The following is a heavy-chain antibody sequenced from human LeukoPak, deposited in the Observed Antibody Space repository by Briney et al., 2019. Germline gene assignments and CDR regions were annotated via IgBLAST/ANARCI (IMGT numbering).Heavy chain of an antibody. CDR1: GYTFTGYY. CDR3: ASFPHEDYYYYGMDV. J-gene: IGHJ6*02. CDR2: MNPNSGNT. V-gene: IGHV1-8*02. Sequence: GASVKVSCKASGYTFTGYYIHWVRPAPGQGLEWMGWMNPNSGNTGYAQKFQGRVTMTRNTSISTAYMELSSLRSEDTAVYYCASFPHEDYYYYGMDVWGQGTTVTVSS.